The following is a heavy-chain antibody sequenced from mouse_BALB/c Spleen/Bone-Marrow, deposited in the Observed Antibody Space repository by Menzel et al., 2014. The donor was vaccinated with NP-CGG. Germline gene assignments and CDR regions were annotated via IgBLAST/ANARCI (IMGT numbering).Heavy chain of an antibody. CDR1: GYTFTSYV. J-gene: IGHJ1*01. Sequence: VQLQQSGPELVKPGASVKMSCKASGYTFTSYVMHWVKQKPGQGLEWIGNINPYNDGTKYNEKFKGKATLTSDKSSSTAFMELSSLTSEDSVVYYCARSLYGYDWYFDVWGAGTTVTVSS. D-gene: IGHD2-2*01. V-gene: IGHV1-14*01. CDR3: ARSLYGYDWYFDV. CDR2: INPYNDGT.